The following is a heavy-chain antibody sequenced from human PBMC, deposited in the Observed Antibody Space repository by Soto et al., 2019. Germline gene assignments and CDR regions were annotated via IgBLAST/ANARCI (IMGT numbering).Heavy chain of an antibody. CDR1: GGSVSNKTYY. CDR2: VYYSGTT. D-gene: IGHD3-10*01. CDR3: AKKANSGSGSQYFDY. V-gene: IGHV4-61*01. J-gene: IGHJ4*02. Sequence: ASETLSLTCSVSGGSVSNKTYYWSWIRQPPGKRLEWIGYVYYSGTTNYNPSLKSRVTISVDLSKNQFSLRLSSVTTADTALYYCAKKANSGSGSQYFDYWGQGTLVTVSS.